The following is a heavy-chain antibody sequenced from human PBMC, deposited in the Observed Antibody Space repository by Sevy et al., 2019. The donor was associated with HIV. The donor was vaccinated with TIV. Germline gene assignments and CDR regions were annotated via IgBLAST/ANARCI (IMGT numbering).Heavy chain of an antibody. V-gene: IGHV3-74*01. D-gene: IGHD5-18*01. CDR3: ARGTALGWFDP. Sequence: GGSLRLSCAASGFTFDRYWLHWVRQDPWKGLEWVSCVDIDGSRTEYADSVKGRFTISRDNAKNMLYLEMNSLRVEDTAEYYCARGTALGWFDPWGQGTQVTVSS. CDR1: GFTFDRYW. J-gene: IGHJ5*02. CDR2: VDIDGSRT.